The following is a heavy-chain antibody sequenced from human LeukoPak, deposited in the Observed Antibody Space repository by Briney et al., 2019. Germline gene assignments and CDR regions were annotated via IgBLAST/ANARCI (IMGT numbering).Heavy chain of an antibody. V-gene: IGHV3-7*01. CDR1: GFTFSTYW. CDR3: ASDRAYSQFDY. CDR2: IKEEGSDT. J-gene: IGHJ4*02. D-gene: IGHD2-15*01. Sequence: PGGSLRLSCAASGFTFSTYWMDWVRQAPGKGVEWVASIKEEGSDTNYVGSVRGRLTVSRDNTKNSLYLQMNSQSADDTAVYYCASDRAYSQFDYWGQGTLVTVSS.